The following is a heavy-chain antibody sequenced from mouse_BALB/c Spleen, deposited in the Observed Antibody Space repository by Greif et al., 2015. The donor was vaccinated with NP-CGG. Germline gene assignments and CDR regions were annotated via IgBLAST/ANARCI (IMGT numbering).Heavy chain of an antibody. CDR3: ARFITTAKDWYFDV. CDR2: IHYSGST. V-gene: IGHV3-1*02. Sequence: VQLKESGPDLVKPSQSLSLTCTVTGYSITSGYSWHWTRQFPGNKLEWMGYIHYSGSTNYNPSLKSRISITRDTSKNQFFLQLNSVTTEDTATYYCARFITTAKDWYFDVWGAGTTVTVSS. D-gene: IGHD1-2*01. J-gene: IGHJ1*01. CDR1: GYSITSGYS.